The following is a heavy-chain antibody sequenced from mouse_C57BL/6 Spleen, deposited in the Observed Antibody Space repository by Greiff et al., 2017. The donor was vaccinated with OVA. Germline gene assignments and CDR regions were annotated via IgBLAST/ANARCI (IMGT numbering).Heavy chain of an antibody. CDR1: GYTFTSYW. D-gene: IGHD4-1*01. CDR2: IYPGSGST. CDR3: ARWRVGRGYFDY. J-gene: IGHJ2*01. V-gene: IGHV1-55*01. Sequence: QVQLQQPGAELVKPGASVKLSCKASGYTFTSYWITWVKQRPGQGLEWIGDIYPGSGSTNYNEKFKSKATLTVDTSSSTAYMQLSSLTSEDSAVYYCARWRVGRGYFDYWGQGTTLTVSS.